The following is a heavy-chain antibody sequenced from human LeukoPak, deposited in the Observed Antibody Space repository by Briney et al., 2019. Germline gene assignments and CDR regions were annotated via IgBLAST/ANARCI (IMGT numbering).Heavy chain of an antibody. V-gene: IGHV1-18*01. Sequence: GASVTVSCKASGYTFTSYGISWVRQAPGQGLEWMGWISAYNGNTNYAQKLQGRVTMTTDTSTSTAYMELRSLRSDDTAVYYCARDNGVYSSGWYAVDYWGQGTLVTVSS. CDR2: ISAYNGNT. CDR3: ARDNGVYSSGWYAVDY. D-gene: IGHD6-19*01. J-gene: IGHJ4*02. CDR1: GYTFTSYG.